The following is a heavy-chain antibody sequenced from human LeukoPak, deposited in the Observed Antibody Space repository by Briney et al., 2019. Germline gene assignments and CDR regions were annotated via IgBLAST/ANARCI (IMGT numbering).Heavy chain of an antibody. V-gene: IGHV3-15*01. Sequence: GGSLRLSCAASGFTFYNAWMSWVRQAPGKGLEWVGRIKRKTDSGATDYAAPVRGRFTISRDDSKNTLYLQMNSLKTEDTAAYYCTTVGGGGCSGGICYRAYYYYMDVWGKGTTVTVSS. CDR2: IKRKTDSGAT. J-gene: IGHJ6*03. D-gene: IGHD2-15*01. CDR1: GFTFYNAW. CDR3: TTVGGGGCSGGICYRAYYYYMDV.